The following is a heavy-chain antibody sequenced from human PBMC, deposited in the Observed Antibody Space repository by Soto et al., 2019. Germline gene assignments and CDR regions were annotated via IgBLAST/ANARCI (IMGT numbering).Heavy chain of an antibody. D-gene: IGHD6-19*01. J-gene: IGHJ4*02. CDR2: IIPIFGTA. V-gene: IGHV1-69*13. Sequence: QIQLVQSGAEVKKPGASVKVSCKASGYTFTSYGISWVRQAPGQGLEWMGGIIPIFGTANYAQKFQGRVTITADESTSTAYMELSSLRSEDTAVYYCARSSGWLHGPLDYWGQGTLVTVSS. CDR1: GYTFTSYG. CDR3: ARSSGWLHGPLDY.